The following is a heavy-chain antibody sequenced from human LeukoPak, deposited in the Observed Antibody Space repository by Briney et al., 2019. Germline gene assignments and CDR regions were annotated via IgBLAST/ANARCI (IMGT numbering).Heavy chain of an antibody. V-gene: IGHV7-4-1*02. CDR3: ARDDIPATMVRGVLFDY. J-gene: IGHJ4*02. D-gene: IGHD3-10*01. CDR1: GYTFTSYA. Sequence: ASVNVSCKASGYTFTSYAMNWVRQAPGQGLEWMGWINTNTGNPTYAQGFTGRFVFSLDTSVSTAYLQISSLKAEDTAVYYCARDDIPATMVRGVLFDYWGQGTLVTVSS. CDR2: INTNTGNP.